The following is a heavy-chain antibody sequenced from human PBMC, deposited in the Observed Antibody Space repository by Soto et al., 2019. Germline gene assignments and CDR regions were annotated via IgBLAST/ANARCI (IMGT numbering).Heavy chain of an antibody. J-gene: IGHJ6*02. CDR3: ARPLLWFGDLKGMDV. Sequence: SGTLSVPCSLSGGSLTSSRYYWGWPRPTPGKGLEWIGSIYYSGSTYYNPSLKSRVTISVDTSKNQFSLKLSSVTAADTAVYYCARPLLWFGDLKGMDVWGQGTMVTVSS. CDR1: GGSLTSSRYY. V-gene: IGHV4-39*01. CDR2: IYYSGST. D-gene: IGHD3-10*01.